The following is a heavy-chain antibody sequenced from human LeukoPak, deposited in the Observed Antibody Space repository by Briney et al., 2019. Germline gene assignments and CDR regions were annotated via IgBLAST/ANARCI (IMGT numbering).Heavy chain of an antibody. CDR1: GGSINGGSYY. Sequence: ALETLSLTCSVSGGSINGGSYYWSWIRQPAGKPLEWIGHIFTTGSTSYNPSLRTRVTISEDSSKDQFSLNLKSVTAADTAVYYCARDRAAAGVDWGQGTLVTVSS. CDR3: ARDRAAAGVD. J-gene: IGHJ4*02. V-gene: IGHV4-61*09. CDR2: IFTTGST. D-gene: IGHD6-13*01.